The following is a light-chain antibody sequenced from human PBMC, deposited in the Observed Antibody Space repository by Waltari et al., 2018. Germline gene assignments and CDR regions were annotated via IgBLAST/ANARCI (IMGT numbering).Light chain of an antibody. J-gene: IGKJ1*01. CDR2: KVS. V-gene: IGKV2-30*02. CDR3: RQGTPCPPP. Sequence: DVVMTQSPLSLPVTLGQPASISCRSSQSLVHSDGNPYLNWFQQRPGQSPRLLIYKVSNRDAGVPDRFSARGSGTDLPLKISRVEAKDFGVYYCRQGTPCPPPFGQGTKVEIK. CDR1: QSLVHSDGNPY.